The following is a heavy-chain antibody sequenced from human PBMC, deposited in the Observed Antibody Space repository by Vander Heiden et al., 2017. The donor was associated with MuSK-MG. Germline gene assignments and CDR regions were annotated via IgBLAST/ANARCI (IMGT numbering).Heavy chain of an antibody. CDR2: IRYDGSNK. D-gene: IGHD3-10*01. Sequence: QVQLVESGGGVVQPGGSLRLSCAASGFPFSSYDMYWVRQAPAKGLEWVAFIRYDGSNKYYADSVKGRFTFSRDNSKNTLNLQMNSLRADDTAVYYCAKGGILWFGEPAFFDCWGQGSLGTVSS. V-gene: IGHV3-30*02. J-gene: IGHJ4*02. CDR1: GFPFSSYD. CDR3: AKGGILWFGEPAFFDC.